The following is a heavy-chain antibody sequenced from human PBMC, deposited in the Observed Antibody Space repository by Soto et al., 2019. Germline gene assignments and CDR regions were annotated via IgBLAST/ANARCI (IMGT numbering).Heavy chain of an antibody. CDR1: GYTFTSYG. CDR3: ARDNPSYYDFWSGYSDDAFDI. J-gene: IGHJ3*02. D-gene: IGHD3-3*01. V-gene: IGHV1-18*01. CDR2: ISAYNGKT. Sequence: ASVKVSCKASGYTFTSYGISWVRQAPGQGLEWMGWISAYNGKTNYAQKLQGRVTMTTDTSTSTAYMELRSLRSDDTAVYYCARDNPSYYDFWSGYSDDAFDIWGQGTMVTVSS.